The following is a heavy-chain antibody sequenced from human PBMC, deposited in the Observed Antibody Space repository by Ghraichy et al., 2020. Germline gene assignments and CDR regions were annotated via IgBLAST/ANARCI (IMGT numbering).Heavy chain of an antibody. Sequence: SETLSLTCTVSGGSISSYYWSWIRQPPGKGLEWIGYIYYSGSTNYNPSLKSRVTISVDTSKNQFSLKLSSVTAADTAVYYCARIRWLSPSPGWYFDLWGRGTLVTVSS. J-gene: IGHJ2*01. CDR2: IYYSGST. V-gene: IGHV4-59*01. CDR1: GGSISSYY. D-gene: IGHD5-24*01. CDR3: ARIRWLSPSPGWYFDL.